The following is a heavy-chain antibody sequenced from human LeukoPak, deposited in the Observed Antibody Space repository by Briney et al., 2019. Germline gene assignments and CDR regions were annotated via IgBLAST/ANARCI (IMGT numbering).Heavy chain of an antibody. V-gene: IGHV4-34*01. CDR1: GGSFSGYY. Sequence: SETLSLTCAVYGGSFSGYYWSWIRQPPGKGLEWIGEINHSGSTNYNPSLKSRVTISVDTSKNQFSLKLSSVTAADTAVYYCARDLSGSDSTYYFDYWGQGTLVTVSS. CDR3: ARDLSGSDSTYYFDY. J-gene: IGHJ4*02. D-gene: IGHD5-12*01. CDR2: INHSGST.